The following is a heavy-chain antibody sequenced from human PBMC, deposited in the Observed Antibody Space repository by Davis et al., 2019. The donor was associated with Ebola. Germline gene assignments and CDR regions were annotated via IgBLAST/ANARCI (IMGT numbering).Heavy chain of an antibody. CDR3: ARHNGWYFDL. J-gene: IGHJ2*01. CDR2: IYYSGST. V-gene: IGHV4-59*11. D-gene: IGHD1-14*01. CDR1: GVSISSHY. Sequence: PSETLSLTCTVSGVSISSHYWSWIRQPPGKGLEWIGYIYYSGSTNYNPSLKSRVTISVDTSKNQFSLKLSSVTAADTAVYYCARHNGWYFDLWGRGTLVTVSS.